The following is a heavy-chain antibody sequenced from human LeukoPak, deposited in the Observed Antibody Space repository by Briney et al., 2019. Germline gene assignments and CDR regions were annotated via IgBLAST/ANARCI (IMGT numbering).Heavy chain of an antibody. CDR3: ARMTYYFDY. Sequence: GGSLRLSCAASGFSFNNYWMHWVRHAPGKGLEWVSRIDNDGSSTRYADSMTGRFTISRDIAKNSLYLQMNSLRAEDTAVYYCARMTYYFDYWGQGTLVTVSS. CDR2: IDNDGSST. CDR1: GFSFNNYW. V-gene: IGHV3-74*01. J-gene: IGHJ4*02.